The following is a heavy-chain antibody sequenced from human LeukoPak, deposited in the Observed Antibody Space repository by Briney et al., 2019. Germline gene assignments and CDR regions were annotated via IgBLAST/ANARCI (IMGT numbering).Heavy chain of an antibody. J-gene: IGHJ4*02. CDR3: ARHNDDSSGYYSRLDY. CDR1: GYSFTDYW. V-gene: IGHV5-51*01. D-gene: IGHD3-22*01. CDR2: IYPGDSDT. Sequence: GESLKISCKGSGYSFTDYWIGWVRQMPGKGLEWMGIIYPGDSDTRYSPSFQGQVTISADKSISTAYLQWSSLQASDTAMYYCARHNDDSSGYYSRLDYWGQGILVTVAS.